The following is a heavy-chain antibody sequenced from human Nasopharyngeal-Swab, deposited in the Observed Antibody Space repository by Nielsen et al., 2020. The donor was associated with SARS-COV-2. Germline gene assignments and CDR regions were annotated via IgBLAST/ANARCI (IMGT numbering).Heavy chain of an antibody. Sequence: GESLKISCAASGFTFSSYAMPWVRQAPGKGLEWVAVISYDGSNKYYADSVKGRFTISRDNSKNTLYLQMNSLRAEDTAVYYCARDQLGDTAMVTLDYWGQGTLVTVSS. V-gene: IGHV3-30*04. D-gene: IGHD5-18*01. CDR1: GFTFSSYA. J-gene: IGHJ4*02. CDR2: ISYDGSNK. CDR3: ARDQLGDTAMVTLDY.